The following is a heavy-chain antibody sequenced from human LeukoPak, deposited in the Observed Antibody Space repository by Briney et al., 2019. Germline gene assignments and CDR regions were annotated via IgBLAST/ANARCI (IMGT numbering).Heavy chain of an antibody. CDR2: ISGDGGST. J-gene: IGHJ4*02. D-gene: IGHD6-19*01. CDR3: AKDMGRSGWYYHHDY. CDR1: GFTFDDYA. Sequence: GGSLRLSCAASGFTFDDYAMHWVRQAPGKGLEWVSLISGDGGSTYYADSVKGRFTISRDNSKNSLYLQMNSLRTEDTALYYCAKDMGRSGWYYHHDYRGQGTLVTVSS. V-gene: IGHV3-43*02.